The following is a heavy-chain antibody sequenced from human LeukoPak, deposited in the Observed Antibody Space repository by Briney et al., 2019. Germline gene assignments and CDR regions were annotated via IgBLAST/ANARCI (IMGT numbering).Heavy chain of an antibody. CDR1: GGTFSSYA. CDR3: ARGGAHTDAFDI. CDR2: IIHILGIA. Sequence: GASVKVSCKASGGTFSSYAISWVRQAPGQGLEWMGRIIHILGIANYAQKFQGRVTITAEKSTRTAYMELSSLRSEETAVYYCARGGAHTDAFDIWGQGTTVTVSS. J-gene: IGHJ3*02. D-gene: IGHD3-16*01. V-gene: IGHV1-69*04.